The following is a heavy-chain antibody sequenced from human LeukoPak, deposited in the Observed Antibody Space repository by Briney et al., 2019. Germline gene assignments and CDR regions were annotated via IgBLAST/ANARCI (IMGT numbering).Heavy chain of an antibody. Sequence: GGSLRLSCAAPGFTFSSYAMSWVRQAPGKGLEWVSAISGSGGSTYYADSVKGRFTISRDNSKNTLYLQMNSLRAEDTAVYYCAKDGEYYYDSSGYYDYWGQGTLVTVSS. J-gene: IGHJ4*02. CDR1: GFTFSSYA. D-gene: IGHD3-22*01. V-gene: IGHV3-23*01. CDR3: AKDGEYYYDSSGYYDY. CDR2: ISGSGGST.